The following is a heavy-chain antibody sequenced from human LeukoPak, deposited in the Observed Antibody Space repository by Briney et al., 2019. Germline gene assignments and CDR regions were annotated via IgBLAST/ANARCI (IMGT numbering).Heavy chain of an antibody. D-gene: IGHD6-25*01. CDR3: ARQGGGFWYFDL. V-gene: IGHV4-59*08. CDR2: IYYSGST. J-gene: IGHJ2*01. CDR1: GGSISSYY. Sequence: KPSETLSLTCTVSGGSISSYYWSWIRQPPGKGLEWIGYIYYSGSTNYNPSLKSRVTISVDTSKNQFSLKLSTVTAADTAVYYCARQGGGFWYFDLWRRGTLVTVSS.